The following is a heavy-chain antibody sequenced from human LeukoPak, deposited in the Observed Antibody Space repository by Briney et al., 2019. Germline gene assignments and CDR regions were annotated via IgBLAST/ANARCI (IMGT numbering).Heavy chain of an antibody. J-gene: IGHJ4*02. D-gene: IGHD2-21*02. V-gene: IGHV1-46*01. CDR3: ARGRGLTAPPLYYFDY. Sequence: ASVKVSCKASGYTFTSYYMHWVRQAPGQGLEWMGIINPSGGSTSYAQKFQGRVTMTRDTSTSTVYMELSSLRSEDTAVYYCARGRGLTAPPLYYFDYWGQGTLVAVSS. CDR2: INPSGGST. CDR1: GYTFTSYY.